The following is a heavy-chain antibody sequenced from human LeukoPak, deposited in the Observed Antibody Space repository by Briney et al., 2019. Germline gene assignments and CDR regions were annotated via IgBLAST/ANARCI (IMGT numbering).Heavy chain of an antibody. CDR3: ARVGKYSSSWYYFDY. CDR2: IYYSGST. D-gene: IGHD6-13*01. V-gene: IGHV4-59*01. J-gene: IGHJ4*02. Sequence: SETLSLTCTVSGASISSYYWSWIRQPPGKGLEWIGYIYYSGSTNYNPSLKSRVTISVDTSKNQFSLKLSSVTAADTAIYYCARVGKYSSSWYYFDYWGQGTLVTVSS. CDR1: GASISSYY.